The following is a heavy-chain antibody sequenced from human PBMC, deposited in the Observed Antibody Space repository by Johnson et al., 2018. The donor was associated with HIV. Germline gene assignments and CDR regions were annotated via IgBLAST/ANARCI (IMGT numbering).Heavy chain of an antibody. CDR1: GFTFSNAW. Sequence: VQLVESGGGLVKPGGSLRLSCAASGFTFSNAWMSRVRQAPGKGLEWVSAISGSGGSTYYADSVKGRFTISRDNSKNTLYLQMNSLRVEDTAVYYCARGYGMVWGQGTMVTVSS. D-gene: IGHD1-1*01. CDR3: ARGYGMV. CDR2: ISGSGGST. J-gene: IGHJ3*01. V-gene: IGHV3-23*04.